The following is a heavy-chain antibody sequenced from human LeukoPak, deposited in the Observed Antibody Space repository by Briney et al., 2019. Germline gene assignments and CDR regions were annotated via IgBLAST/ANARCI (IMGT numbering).Heavy chain of an antibody. Sequence: SETLSPTCTVSGGSISGSSYYWGWIRQPPGKGLEWIGSIYYSGSTYYNPSLKSRVTVSLDTSKNQFSLKLSSVTAADTAVYYCARGSYDVLTGYSTFGEYWGQGTLLTVSS. V-gene: IGHV4-39*01. D-gene: IGHD3-9*01. J-gene: IGHJ4*02. CDR2: IYYSGST. CDR1: GGSISGSSYY. CDR3: ARGSYDVLTGYSTFGEY.